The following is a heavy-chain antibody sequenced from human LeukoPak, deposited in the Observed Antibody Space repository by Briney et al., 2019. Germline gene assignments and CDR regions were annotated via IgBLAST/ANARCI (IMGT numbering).Heavy chain of an antibody. J-gene: IGHJ4*02. CDR2: ISDSGGST. Sequence: GGSLRLSCAVSGITLSNYGMSWVRQAPGKGLEWVAGISDSGGSTNYADSVKGRFTISRDNPKNTLYLQMNSLRADATAVYFCAKRGVVIRVILVGFHKEAYYFDSWGQGALVTVSS. CDR3: AKRGVVIRVILVGFHKEAYYFDS. CDR1: GITLSNYG. V-gene: IGHV3-23*01. D-gene: IGHD3-22*01.